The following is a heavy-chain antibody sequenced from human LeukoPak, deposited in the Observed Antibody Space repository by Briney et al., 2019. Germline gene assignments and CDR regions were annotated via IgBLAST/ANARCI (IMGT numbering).Heavy chain of an antibody. J-gene: IGHJ4*02. CDR2: ISGSGGST. Sequence: GGSLRLSCAASGFTFSSYAMSWVRQAPGKGLEWVSAISGSGGSTYYADSVKGRFIISRDNSKNTLYLQMNSLRAEDTAVYYCAKGRARVVVPAAKVGFDYWGQGTLVTVSS. CDR3: AKGRARVVVPAAKVGFDY. V-gene: IGHV3-23*01. D-gene: IGHD2-2*01. CDR1: GFTFSSYA.